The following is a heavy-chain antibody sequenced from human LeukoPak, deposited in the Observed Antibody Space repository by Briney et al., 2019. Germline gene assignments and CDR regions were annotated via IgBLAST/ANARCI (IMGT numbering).Heavy chain of an antibody. CDR3: ARELSNYDYVWGSYRYSYYFDY. CDR1: GYTFTGYY. D-gene: IGHD3-16*02. J-gene: IGHJ4*02. CDR2: INPNSGGT. Sequence: ASVKVSCKAPGYTFTGYYMHWVRQAPGQGLEWMGWINPNSGGTNYAQKFQGRVTMTRDTSISTAYMELSRLRSDDTAVYYCARELSNYDYVWGSYRYSYYFDYWGQGTLVTVSS. V-gene: IGHV1-2*02.